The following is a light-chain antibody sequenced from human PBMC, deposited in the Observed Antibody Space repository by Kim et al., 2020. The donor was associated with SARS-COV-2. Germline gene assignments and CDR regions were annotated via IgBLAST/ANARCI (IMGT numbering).Light chain of an antibody. CDR3: QVWDSSSYHSF. V-gene: IGLV3-21*03. Sequence: APGKTARITCGGNKIGSKSVHWYQQQPGQAPVLVVYADSDRPSGIPERFSGSNSGDTATLTISRVEAGDEADYYCQVWDSSSYHSFFGGGTQLTVL. J-gene: IGLJ2*01. CDR2: ADS. CDR1: KIGSKS.